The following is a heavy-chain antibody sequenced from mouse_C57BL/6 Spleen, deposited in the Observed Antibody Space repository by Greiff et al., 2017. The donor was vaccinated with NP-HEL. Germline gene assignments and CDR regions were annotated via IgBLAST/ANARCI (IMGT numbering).Heavy chain of an antibody. V-gene: IGHV1-64*01. CDR3: ARPPYDYGDYYAMDY. D-gene: IGHD2-4*01. J-gene: IGHJ4*01. CDR1: GYTFTSYW. CDR2: IHPNSGST. Sequence: VQLQQSGAELVKPGASVKLSCKASGYTFTSYWMHWVKQRPGQGLEWIGMIHPNSGSTNYNEKFKSKATLTVDKSSSTAYMQLSSLTSEDSAVYYCARPPYDYGDYYAMDYWGQGTSVTVSS.